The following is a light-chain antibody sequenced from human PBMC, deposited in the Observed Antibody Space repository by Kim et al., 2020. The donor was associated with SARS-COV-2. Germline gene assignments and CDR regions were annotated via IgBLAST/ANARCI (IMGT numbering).Light chain of an antibody. J-gene: IGLJ2*01. CDR2: DVS. Sequence: GQSITISCTGTSSDVGGYNYVSWYQQHPGKAPKLMIYDVSSRPSGVSNRFSGSKSVNTASLTISGLQAEDEADYYCSSYTSSHTVVFGGGTKLTVL. CDR3: SSYTSSHTVV. V-gene: IGLV2-14*03. CDR1: SSDVGGYNY.